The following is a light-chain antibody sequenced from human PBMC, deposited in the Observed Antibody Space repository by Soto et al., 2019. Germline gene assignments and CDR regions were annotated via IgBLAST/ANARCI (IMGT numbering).Light chain of an antibody. CDR2: LGS. CDR3: AQGLATPFT. V-gene: IGKV2-28*01. J-gene: IGKJ4*01. Sequence: EIVLTQSPLSLPVTPGEPASISCRSSRNLLHSNGYYYLDWYLQKPGQSPQLLIYLGSNRASGVPDRFSGSGSGTDFTLTISRVEADYVGVYFCAQGLATPFTFGGGTKV. CDR1: RNLLHSNGYYY.